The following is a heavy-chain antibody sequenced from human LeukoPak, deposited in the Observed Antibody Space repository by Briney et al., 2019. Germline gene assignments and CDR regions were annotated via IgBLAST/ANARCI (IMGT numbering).Heavy chain of an antibody. CDR1: GFTFSSYS. CDR2: ISSSSSYI. D-gene: IGHD3-22*01. J-gene: IGHJ4*02. Sequence: GGSLRLSCAASGFTFSSYSMNWVRQAPGQGLEWVSSISSSSSYIYYADSVKGRFTISRDNAKNSLYLQMNSLRAEDTAVYYCARGYPYNYYDSSGYYRLAHFDYWGQGTLVTVSS. CDR3: ARGYPYNYYDSSGYYRLAHFDY. V-gene: IGHV3-21*01.